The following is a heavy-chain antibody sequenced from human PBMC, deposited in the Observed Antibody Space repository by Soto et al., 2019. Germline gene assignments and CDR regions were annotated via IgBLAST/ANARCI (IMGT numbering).Heavy chain of an antibody. CDR2: IYSGGNT. V-gene: IGHV3-53*01. CDR3: ARDPPGIAASGAGG. Sequence: PGGSLRLSCAASGFTVSNNYMRWVRQAPGKGLECVARIYSGGNTHYADSVKGRFTISRDDSKNTLYIQMNSLRVEDTAVYYCARDPPGIAASGAGGWGQGT. CDR1: GFTVSNNY. J-gene: IGHJ4*02. D-gene: IGHD6-13*01.